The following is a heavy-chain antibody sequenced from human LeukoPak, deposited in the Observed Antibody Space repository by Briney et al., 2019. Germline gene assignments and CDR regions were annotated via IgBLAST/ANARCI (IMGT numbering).Heavy chain of an antibody. D-gene: IGHD2-2*01. V-gene: IGHV4-38-2*02. CDR1: GYSISSGYY. J-gene: IGHJ4*02. Sequence: SETLSLTCTVSGYSISSGYYWGWIRQPPGKGLEWIGSIYYSGSTYYNPSLKSRVTISVDTSKNQFSLKLSSVTAADTAVYYCARVGYCSSTSCYSLFFDYWGQGTLVTVSS. CDR2: IYYSGST. CDR3: ARVGYCSSTSCYSLFFDY.